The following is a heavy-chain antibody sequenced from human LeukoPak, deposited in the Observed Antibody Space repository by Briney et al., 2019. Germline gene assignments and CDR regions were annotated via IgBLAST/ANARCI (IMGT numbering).Heavy chain of an antibody. CDR2: MNPNSGNT. CDR3: ARGRRAARRGYYFDY. D-gene: IGHD6-6*01. J-gene: IGHJ4*02. Sequence: ASVKVSCKASGYTFTSYDINWVRQATRQGLEWMGWMNPNSGNTGYAQKFQGRVTITRNTSISIAYMELSSLRSEDTAVYYCARGRRAARRGYYFDYWGQGTLVTVSS. CDR1: GYTFTSYD. V-gene: IGHV1-8*03.